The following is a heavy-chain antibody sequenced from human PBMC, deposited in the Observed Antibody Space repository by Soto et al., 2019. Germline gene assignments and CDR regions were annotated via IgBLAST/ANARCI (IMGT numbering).Heavy chain of an antibody. CDR3: ARDGPDWVFDY. Sequence: SETLSLTCTVSGGSISSGDYYWSWIRQPPGKGLEWIGYIYYSGSTYYNPSLKSRVTISVDTSKNQFSLKLSSVTAADTAVYYCARDGPDWVFDYWGQGTLVTVSS. V-gene: IGHV4-30-4*01. J-gene: IGHJ4*02. D-gene: IGHD3-9*01. CDR1: GGSISSGDYY. CDR2: IYYSGST.